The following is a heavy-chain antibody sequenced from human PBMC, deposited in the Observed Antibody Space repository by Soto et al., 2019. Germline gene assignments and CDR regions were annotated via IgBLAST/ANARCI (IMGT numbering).Heavy chain of an antibody. J-gene: IGHJ6*03. V-gene: IGHV1-58*02. CDR2: IVVGSGNT. CDR1: GFTFASSA. Sequence: SVKVSCKASGFTFASSAMQWVRQARGQRLEWIGWIVVGSGNTNYAQKFQERVTITRDMSTSTAYMELSSLRSEDTAVYYCAATTTVTTLGLYYYYYYMDVWGKGTTVTVSS. CDR3: AATTTVTTLGLYYYYYYMDV. D-gene: IGHD4-17*01.